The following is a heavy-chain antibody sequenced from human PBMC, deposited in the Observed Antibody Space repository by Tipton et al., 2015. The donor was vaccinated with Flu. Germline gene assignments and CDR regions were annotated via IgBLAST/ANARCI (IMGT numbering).Heavy chain of an antibody. CDR3: ARDWDSGSYEVGWFDP. D-gene: IGHD1-26*01. J-gene: IGHJ5*02. CDR2: ISSSSSYI. Sequence: SLRLSCAASGFTFSSYSMNWVRQAPGKGLEWVSSISSSSSYIYYADSVKGRFTISRDNAKNSLYLQMNSLRAEDTAVYYCARDWDSGSYEVGWFDPWGQGTLVTVSS. V-gene: IGHV3-21*01. CDR1: GFTFSSYS.